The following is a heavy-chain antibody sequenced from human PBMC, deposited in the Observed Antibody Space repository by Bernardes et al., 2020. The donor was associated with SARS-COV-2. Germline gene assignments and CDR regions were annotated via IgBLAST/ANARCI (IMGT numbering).Heavy chain of an antibody. CDR3: AKDDATHDFWSGGFDNYYPMDA. J-gene: IGHJ6*02. D-gene: IGHD3-3*01. CDR1: GLTFSLYA. V-gene: IGHV3-23*01. Sequence: GGSLRLWCSASGLTFSLYAMGWVRQAPGRGLQWISSIVGSGETAFYADSVKGRFTISRDNSNNNLYLQMSGLTADDTAVYFCAKDDATHDFWSGGFDNYYPMDAWGQGTAVTVSS. CDR2: IVGSGETA.